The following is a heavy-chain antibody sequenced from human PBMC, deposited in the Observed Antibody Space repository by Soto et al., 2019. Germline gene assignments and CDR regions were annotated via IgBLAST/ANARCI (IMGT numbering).Heavy chain of an antibody. CDR1: VGSNGRYY. J-gene: IGHJ5*02. CDR3: ARRLVATVATSENNWLHP. V-gene: IGHV4-59*08. D-gene: IGHD4-17*01. Sequence: AETLSLTYTVPVGSNGRYYWSCIRQPPGKGLEWIGYIYYSGSTNYNPSLKSRVTISVDTSKNQFSLKLTSVTAADTAVYFCARRLVATVATSENNWLHPWGQGVLVT. CDR2: IYYSGST.